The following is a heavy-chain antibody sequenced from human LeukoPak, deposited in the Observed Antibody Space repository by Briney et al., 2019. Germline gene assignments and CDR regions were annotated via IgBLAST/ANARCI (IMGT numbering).Heavy chain of an antibody. D-gene: IGHD6-13*01. Sequence: GGSLSHSCAASGFTFSSYGMHWVRQAPGKGLEWVAVIWYDGSNKYYADSVKGRFTISRDNSKNTLYLQMNSLRAEDTAVYYCARGVAAAGFLAHWGQGTRVTVSS. J-gene: IGHJ4*02. CDR2: IWYDGSNK. CDR3: ARGVAAAGFLAH. CDR1: GFTFSSYG. V-gene: IGHV3-33*01.